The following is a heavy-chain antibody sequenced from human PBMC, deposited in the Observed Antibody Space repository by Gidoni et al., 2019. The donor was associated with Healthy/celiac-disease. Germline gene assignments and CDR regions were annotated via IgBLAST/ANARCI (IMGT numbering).Heavy chain of an antibody. CDR3: TRQSITMVRGGGAFDI. J-gene: IGHJ3*02. V-gene: IGHV3-49*03. Sequence: EVQLEESGGGLVQPGRSLRLSCTASGFTFGDYAMSWFRQAPGKGLEWVGFIRSKAYGGTTEYAASVKGRFTISRDDSKSIAYLQMNSLKTEDTAVYYCTRQSITMVRGGGAFDIWGQGTMVTVSS. CDR1: GFTFGDYA. D-gene: IGHD3-10*01. CDR2: IRSKAYGGTT.